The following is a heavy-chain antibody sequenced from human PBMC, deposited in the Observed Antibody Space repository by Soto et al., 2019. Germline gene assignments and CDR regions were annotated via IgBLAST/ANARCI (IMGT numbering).Heavy chain of an antibody. CDR2: IIPIFGTA. CDR3: ARERNNWNYGYYSYGMDF. J-gene: IGHJ6*02. V-gene: IGHV1-69*13. CDR1: GGTFSIYA. Sequence: SVKVSCKASGGTFSIYAISWVRQAPGQGLEWMGGIIPIFGTANYAQKFQGRVTITADESTSTAYMELSSLRSEDTAVYYCARERNNWNYGYYSYGMDFWGQWTTVTV. D-gene: IGHD1-7*01.